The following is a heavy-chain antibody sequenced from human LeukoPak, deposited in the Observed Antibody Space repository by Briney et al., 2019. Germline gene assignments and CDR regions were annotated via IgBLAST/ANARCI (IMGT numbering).Heavy chain of an antibody. CDR3: ARAKWLQFPFDY. J-gene: IGHJ4*02. CDR1: GFTFSSYA. Sequence: GGSLRLSCAASGFTFSSYAMHWVRQAPGKGLEWVAVISYDGSNKYYADSVKGRFTISRDNSKNTLYLQMNSLRAEDTAVYYCARAKWLQFPFDYWGQGTLVTVSS. V-gene: IGHV3-30-3*01. D-gene: IGHD5-24*01. CDR2: ISYDGSNK.